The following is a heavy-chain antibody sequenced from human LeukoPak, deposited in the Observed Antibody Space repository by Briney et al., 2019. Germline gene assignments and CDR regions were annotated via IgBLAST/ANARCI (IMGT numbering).Heavy chain of an antibody. CDR2: IYHSGST. CDR1: GYSISSGYY. CDR3: ARDAHYDFWSGYYTGNMDV. Sequence: SETLSLTCAVSGYSISSGYYWGWIRQRPGKGREWIGSIYHSGSTYYNPSLKSRVTISVDTSKNQFSLKLSSVTAADTAVYYCARDAHYDFWSGYYTGNMDVWGKGTTVTVSS. J-gene: IGHJ6*03. V-gene: IGHV4-38-2*02. D-gene: IGHD3-3*01.